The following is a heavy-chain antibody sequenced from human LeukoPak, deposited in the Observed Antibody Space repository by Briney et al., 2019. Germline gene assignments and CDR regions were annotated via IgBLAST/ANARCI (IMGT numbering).Heavy chain of an antibody. CDR2: ISGSGGST. D-gene: IGHD4-17*01. Sequence: PGGSLRLSCAASGFTFSSYAMSWVRQAPGKGLEWVSAISGSGGSTYYADSVKGRFTISRDNSKNTLYLQMNSLRAEDTAVYYCAKGLDYGDYYPRLHWGQGTLVTVSS. CDR3: AKGLDYGDYYPRLH. J-gene: IGHJ4*02. V-gene: IGHV3-23*01. CDR1: GFTFSSYA.